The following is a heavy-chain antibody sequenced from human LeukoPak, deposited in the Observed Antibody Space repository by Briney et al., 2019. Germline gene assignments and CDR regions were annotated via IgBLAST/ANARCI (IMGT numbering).Heavy chain of an antibody. D-gene: IGHD4-17*01. Sequence: GGSLRLSCAASGFTFSSYGMHWVRQAPGKGLEWVAFIRYDGSNKYYADSVKGRFTISRDNSKNTLYLQMNSLRAEDTAVYYCAKVRSRGYGDYYFDYWGQGTLVTVSS. J-gene: IGHJ4*02. CDR1: GFTFSSYG. CDR3: AKVRSRGYGDYYFDY. V-gene: IGHV3-30*02. CDR2: IRYDGSNK.